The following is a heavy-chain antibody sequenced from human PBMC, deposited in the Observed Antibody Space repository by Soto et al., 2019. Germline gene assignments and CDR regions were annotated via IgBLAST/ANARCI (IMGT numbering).Heavy chain of an antibody. J-gene: IGHJ4*02. D-gene: IGHD3-9*01. Sequence: QVQLVQSGAEVKKPGASVKVSCKASGYIFTSYVMHWVRQAPGQRLEWMGWINAGNGNTKYSQNFQGRVTITRDTSASTGYMELSSLRFEDTAEYYCARIGTGTLDYWGQGTLVTVSS. CDR2: INAGNGNT. CDR3: ARIGTGTLDY. V-gene: IGHV1-3*01. CDR1: GYIFTSYV.